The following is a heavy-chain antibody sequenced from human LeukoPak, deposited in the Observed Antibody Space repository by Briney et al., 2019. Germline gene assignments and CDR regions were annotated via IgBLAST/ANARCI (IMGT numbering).Heavy chain of an antibody. CDR2: IYYSGST. Sequence: SETLSLTCTVSGGSISSYYWSWIRQPPGKGLEWIGYIYYSGSTNYNPSLKSRVTISVDTSKNQFSPKLSSVTAADTAVYYCARRKSFNGMDVWGQGTTVTVSS. CDR3: ARRKSFNGMDV. CDR1: GGSISSYY. V-gene: IGHV4-59*08. J-gene: IGHJ6*02.